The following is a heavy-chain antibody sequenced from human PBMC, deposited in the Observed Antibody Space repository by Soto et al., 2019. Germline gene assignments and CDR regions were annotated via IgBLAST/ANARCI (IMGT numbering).Heavy chain of an antibody. CDR2: FDPEDGRS. J-gene: IGHJ4*02. CDR1: GYSLTDVF. Sequence: QVQLVQSGAEVKKPGASVKVSCTVSGYSLTDVFLHWVRQAPGKGLEWMGAFDPEDGRSVYAESLQGRLTMTADTSKDTGYMELSSLKSEDTALYYCATDSIVSGSYVFNFWGQGTLVTVSS. D-gene: IGHD6-19*01. V-gene: IGHV1-24*01. CDR3: ATDSIVSGSYVFNF.